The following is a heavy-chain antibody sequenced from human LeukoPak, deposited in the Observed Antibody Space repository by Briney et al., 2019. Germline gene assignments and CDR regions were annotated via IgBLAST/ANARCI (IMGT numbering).Heavy chain of an antibody. V-gene: IGHV1-69*04. CDR3: ARTGIYGSGSYYTNYYFDY. D-gene: IGHD3-10*01. Sequence: SVKVSCKASGGTFSSYAISWVRQAPGQGLEWMGRIIPILGIANYAQKFQGGVTITADKSTSTAYMELSSLRSEDTAVYYCARTGIYGSGSYYTNYYFDYWGQGTLVTVSS. CDR1: GGTFSSYA. CDR2: IIPILGIA. J-gene: IGHJ4*02.